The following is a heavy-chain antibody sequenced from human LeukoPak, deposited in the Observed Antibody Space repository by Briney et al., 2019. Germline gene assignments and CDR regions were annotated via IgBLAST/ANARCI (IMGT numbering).Heavy chain of an antibody. V-gene: IGHV4-34*01. J-gene: IGHJ4*02. CDR1: GGSISRNY. CDR3: ARVFRRDGYFDS. CDR2: INHSGGT. D-gene: IGHD5-24*01. Sequence: SETLSLTCTVSGGSISRNYWNWIRQPPGTGLEWVGEINHSGGTNYNPSLKSRVTISVDTSKNQFSLQLNSVTAADTAVFYCARVFRRDGYFDSWGQGTLVTVSS.